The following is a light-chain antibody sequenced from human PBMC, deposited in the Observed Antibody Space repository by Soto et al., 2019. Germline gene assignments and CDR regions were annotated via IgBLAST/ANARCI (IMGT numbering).Light chain of an antibody. CDR2: GAS. Sequence: DIVLTQSPATLSLSPGARATLSCRASQSVSSYLAWYQQKPGQAPRLLIYGASSRATGIPDRFSGSGSGTDFTLTISRLEPEEFAVYYCQQYGSSPITFGQGTRLEN. J-gene: IGKJ5*01. CDR3: QQYGSSPIT. CDR1: QSVSSY. V-gene: IGKV3-20*01.